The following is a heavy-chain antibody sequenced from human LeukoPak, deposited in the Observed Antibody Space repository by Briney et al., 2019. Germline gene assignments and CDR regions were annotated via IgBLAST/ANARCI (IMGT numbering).Heavy chain of an antibody. CDR3: ARDNSVRDEAWWFNP. V-gene: IGHV1-69*06. CDR2: IIPIFGTA. D-gene: IGHD5-24*01. J-gene: IGHJ5*02. CDR1: GGTFSSYA. Sequence: SVKVSCKASGGTFSSYAISWVRQAPGQGLEWMEGIIPIFGTANYAQKFQGRVTIAADKSTSTAYMELSSLRSEDTAVYYCARDNSVRDEAWWFNPWGQGTLVTVSS.